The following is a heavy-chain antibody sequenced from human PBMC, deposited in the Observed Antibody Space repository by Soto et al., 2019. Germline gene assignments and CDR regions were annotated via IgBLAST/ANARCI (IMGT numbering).Heavy chain of an antibody. V-gene: IGHV1-69*06. CDR3: ARGSGTLEMATSFDY. CDR1: GGTFSSYA. D-gene: IGHD5-12*01. J-gene: IGHJ4*02. Sequence: SVKVSCKASGGTFSSYAMSWVRQAPGQGLEWMGGIIPIFGTANYAQKFQGRVTITADKSTSTAYMELSSLRSEDTAVYYCARGSGTLEMATSFDYWGQGTLVTSPQ. CDR2: IIPIFGTA.